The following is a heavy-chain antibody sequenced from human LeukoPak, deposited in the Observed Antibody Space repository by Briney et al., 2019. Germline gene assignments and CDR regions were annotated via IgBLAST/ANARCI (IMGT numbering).Heavy chain of an antibody. V-gene: IGHV3-21*01. J-gene: IGHJ4*02. Sequence: GGSLRLSCAASGFTFSDYSMNWVRQAPGKGLEWVSSISSSSSYIYYADSVKGRFTISRDNAKNSLYLQMNSLRAEDTAVYYCAKTSVFGEGPFDYWGQGTLVTVSS. CDR1: GFTFSDYS. D-gene: IGHD3-10*01. CDR2: ISSSSSYI. CDR3: AKTSVFGEGPFDY.